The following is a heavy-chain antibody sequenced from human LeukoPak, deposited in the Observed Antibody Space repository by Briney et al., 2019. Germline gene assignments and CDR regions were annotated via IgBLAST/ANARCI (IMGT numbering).Heavy chain of an antibody. V-gene: IGHV3-30*18. D-gene: IGHD4-17*01. CDR2: ISYDGSNK. CDR3: AKDQGGDYDYYYYGMDV. J-gene: IGHJ6*02. Sequence: GGSLRLSCAASGFTFSNYWMSWARQAPGKGLEWVAVISYDGSNKYYADSVKGRFTISRDNSKNTLYLQMNSLRAEDTAVYYCAKDQGGDYDYYYYGMDVWGQGTTVTVSS. CDR1: GFTFSNYW.